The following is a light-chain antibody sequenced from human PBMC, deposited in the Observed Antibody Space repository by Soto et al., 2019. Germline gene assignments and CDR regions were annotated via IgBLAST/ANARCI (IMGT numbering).Light chain of an antibody. Sequence: DIQMTQSPATLSSSIVETVTLTCRASQNVNRYLNWYQHKQGKAPQLLIFAAANLESGVPVRFRGSGSGTDFTLTISSLQPEDFSSYYCQQTYSTIHSFGQGTKVDIK. J-gene: IGKJ2*01. CDR1: QNVNRY. CDR2: AAA. CDR3: QQTYSTIHS. V-gene: IGKV1-39*01.